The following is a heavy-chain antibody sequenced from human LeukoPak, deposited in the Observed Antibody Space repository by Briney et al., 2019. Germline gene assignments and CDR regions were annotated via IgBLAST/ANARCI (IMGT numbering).Heavy chain of an antibody. CDR3: ASRYAVAGIRR. J-gene: IGHJ4*02. V-gene: IGHV4-34*01. D-gene: IGHD6-19*01. CDR1: GGSFSGYY. Sequence: PSETLSLTCAVYGGSFSGYYWSWIRQPPGKGLEWIGEINHSGSTNYNPSLKSRVTISVDTSKNQFSLKLSSVTAADTAVYYCASRYAVAGIRRWGQGTLVTVSS. CDR2: INHSGST.